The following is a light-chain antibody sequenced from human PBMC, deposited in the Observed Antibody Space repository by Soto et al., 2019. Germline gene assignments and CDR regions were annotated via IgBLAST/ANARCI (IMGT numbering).Light chain of an antibody. CDR1: SSDIGLYKF. Sequence: QSALTQPASVSGSPGQSITISCTGTSSDIGLYKFVSWYRHHPGKAPKLMIYEVSNRPSGVSNRFSGSKSGNTASLTISGLQTEDEADYYCSSYTSSTTVIFGGGTKVTVL. J-gene: IGLJ2*01. V-gene: IGLV2-14*01. CDR2: EVS. CDR3: SSYTSSTTVI.